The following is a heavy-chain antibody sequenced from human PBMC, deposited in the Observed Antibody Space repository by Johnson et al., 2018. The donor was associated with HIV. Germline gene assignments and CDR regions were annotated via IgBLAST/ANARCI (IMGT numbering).Heavy chain of an antibody. D-gene: IGHD3-22*01. CDR2: IKSKSDGGTT. V-gene: IGHV3-15*01. Sequence: VQLVESGGGVVQPGGSLRLSCAASGFTFSSYGMHWVRQAPGKGLEWVARIKSKSDGGTTDYAAPVKGRFTISRDDSKNTLYLQMNSLKTEDTAVYYCTTDLIVVMPSGAFDVWGQGTTVTV. CDR1: GFTFSSYG. J-gene: IGHJ3*01. CDR3: TTDLIVVMPSGAFDV.